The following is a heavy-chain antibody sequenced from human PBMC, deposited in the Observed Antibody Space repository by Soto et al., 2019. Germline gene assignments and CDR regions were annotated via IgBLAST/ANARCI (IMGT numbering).Heavy chain of an antibody. V-gene: IGHV5-51*01. Sequence: GESLKISCKGSGYSFTSYWIGWVRQMPGKGLEWMGIIYPGDSDTRYSPSFQGQVTISADKSISTAYLQWSSLKASDTAMYYCARLYDSSGYFNDLDYWGQGTLVTVSS. CDR2: IYPGDSDT. J-gene: IGHJ4*02. CDR1: GYSFTSYW. D-gene: IGHD3-22*01. CDR3: ARLYDSSGYFNDLDY.